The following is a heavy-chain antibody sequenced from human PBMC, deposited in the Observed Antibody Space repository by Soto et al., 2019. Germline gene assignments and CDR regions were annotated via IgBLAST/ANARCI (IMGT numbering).Heavy chain of an antibody. V-gene: IGHV3-30*18. Sequence: QVQLVESGGGVVQPGRSLRLSCAASGLTFSSYGMPGVRQATGKGLEWVEVISYDGSNKYYADSVKGRFTISRDNSKNTLYLQMNSLRSEDTAVYYCAKERGGLYGGYEPFDYWGQGTLVTVSS. CDR1: GLTFSSYG. CDR2: ISYDGSNK. CDR3: AKERGGLYGGYEPFDY. D-gene: IGHD5-12*01. J-gene: IGHJ4*02.